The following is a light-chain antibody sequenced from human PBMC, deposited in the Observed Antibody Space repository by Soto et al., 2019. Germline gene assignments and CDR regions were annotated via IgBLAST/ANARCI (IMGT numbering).Light chain of an antibody. CDR3: HQYARDPFT. Sequence: DIVMTQSPDSLAVSLGDRATINCKSSQSVLYTPNNNNYLAWFQQKPGQPPKLLIYWASTRESGAPDRFSGSGSGTDFTLTISSVEAEDVAVYYCHQYARDPFTFGQGTKLEIK. V-gene: IGKV4-1*01. J-gene: IGKJ2*01. CDR1: QSVLYTPNNNNY. CDR2: WAS.